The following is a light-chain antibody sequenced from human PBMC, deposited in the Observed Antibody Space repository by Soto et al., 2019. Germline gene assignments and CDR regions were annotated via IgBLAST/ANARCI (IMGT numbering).Light chain of an antibody. CDR2: GAS. CDR1: QSVSSSY. J-gene: IGKJ1*01. CDR3: QQYGSSPWT. V-gene: IGKV3-20*01. Sequence: EIVLTQSPGTLSFSPGERATLSCRASQSVSSSYLAWYQQKSGQAPRLLIYGASSRATGIPDRFSGSGSGTDFTLTISRLEPEDFAVYYCQQYGSSPWTFGQGTKVEIK.